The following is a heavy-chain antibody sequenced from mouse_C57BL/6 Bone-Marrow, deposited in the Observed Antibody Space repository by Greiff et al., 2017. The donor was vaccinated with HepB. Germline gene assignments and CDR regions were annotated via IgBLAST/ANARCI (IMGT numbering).Heavy chain of an antibody. J-gene: IGHJ1*03. CDR1: GVDFSRYW. CDR2: IHPDSSTI. CDR3: ARPAYGTRYFDV. Sequence: AAEGVDFSRYWMSWVRRAPGKGLEWIGEIHPDSSTINYAPSLKDKFIISRDNAKNTLYLQMSKVRSEDTALYYCARPAYGTRYFDVWGTGTTVTVSS. V-gene: IGHV4-1*01. D-gene: IGHD2-1*01.